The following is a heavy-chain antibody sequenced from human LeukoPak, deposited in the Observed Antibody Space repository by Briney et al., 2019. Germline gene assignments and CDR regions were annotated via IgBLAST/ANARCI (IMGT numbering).Heavy chain of an antibody. V-gene: IGHV3-33*06. CDR1: GFTFSSYG. Sequence: EGSLRLSCAASGFTFSSYGMHWVRQAPGKGLEWVAVIWYDGSNKYYADSVKGRFTISRDNSKNTLYLQMNSLRAEDTAVYYCAKDRGYSSSWYCFVYWGQGTLVTVSS. D-gene: IGHD6-13*01. CDR3: AKDRGYSSSWYCFVY. CDR2: IWYDGSNK. J-gene: IGHJ4*02.